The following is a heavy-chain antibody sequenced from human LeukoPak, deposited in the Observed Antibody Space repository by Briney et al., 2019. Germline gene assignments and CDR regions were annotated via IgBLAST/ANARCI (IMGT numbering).Heavy chain of an antibody. V-gene: IGHV1-8*01. D-gene: IGHD2-21*02. CDR1: GYTFTSYD. CDR2: MNPNSGNT. CDR3: AIRVVTVRYYYYGMDV. J-gene: IGHJ6*02. Sequence: ASVKVSCKASGYTFTSYDINWVRQATGQGLEWMGWMNPNSGNTGYAQKFQGRVTMTRNTSISTAYMELSSLRSEDTAVDYCAIRVVTVRYYYYGMDVWGQGTTVTVSS.